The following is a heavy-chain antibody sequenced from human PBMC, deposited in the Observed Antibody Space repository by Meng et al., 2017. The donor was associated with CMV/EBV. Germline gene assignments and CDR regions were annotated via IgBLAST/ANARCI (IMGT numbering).Heavy chain of an antibody. CDR1: GYTFTGYY. J-gene: IGHJ3*02. CDR2: INPNSGGT. V-gene: IGHV1-2*02. Sequence: ASVKVSCKASGYTFTGYYMHWVRQAPGQGLEWMGWINPNSGGTNYAQKFQGRVTMTRDTSISTAYMELSRLRSDDTAVYYCARVMMGDYVGRGAFDIWGQGTMVTVSS. CDR3: ARVMMGDYVGRGAFDI. D-gene: IGHD4-23*01.